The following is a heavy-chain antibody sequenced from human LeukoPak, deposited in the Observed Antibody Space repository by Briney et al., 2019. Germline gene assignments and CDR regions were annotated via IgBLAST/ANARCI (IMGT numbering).Heavy chain of an antibody. V-gene: IGHV4-59*01. CDR3: ARGSGDLNYYYYYMDV. CDR1: GGSISSYY. CDR2: IYYSGST. Sequence: SETLSLTCTVSGGSISSYYWSWIRQPPGKGLEWIGYIYYSGSTNYNPSLKSRVTISVDTSKNRFSLKLSSVTAADTAVYYCARGSGDLNYYYYYMDVWGKGTTVTVSS. D-gene: IGHD3-10*01. J-gene: IGHJ6*03.